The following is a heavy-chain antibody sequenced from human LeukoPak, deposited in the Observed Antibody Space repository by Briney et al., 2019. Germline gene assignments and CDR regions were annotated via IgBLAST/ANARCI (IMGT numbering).Heavy chain of an antibody. CDR3: AREGGGYNYGYGMDV. V-gene: IGHV3-33*01. D-gene: IGHD5-18*01. J-gene: IGHJ6*02. Sequence: SGGSLTLSCAASGFTFSSYAMHWVRQAPGKGLEWVTVIWYDGSNKYYADSVKGRFTISRDNSKNTLYLQMNSLRAEDTAVYYCAREGGGYNYGYGMDVWGQGTTVTVSS. CDR1: GFTFSSYA. CDR2: IWYDGSNK.